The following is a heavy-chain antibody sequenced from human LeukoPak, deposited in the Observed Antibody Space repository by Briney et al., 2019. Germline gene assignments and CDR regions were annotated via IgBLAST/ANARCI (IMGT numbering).Heavy chain of an antibody. V-gene: IGHV3-15*01. Sequence: GGSLRLSCAASGFTFSNAWMSWVRQAPGKGLEWVGRIKSKTDGGTTDYAAPVKGRFTISRDDSKNTLYLQMNSLKAEDTAVYYCTTEVPVTTVDYWGQGTLVTVSS. CDR2: IKSKTDGGTT. CDR1: GFTFSNAW. J-gene: IGHJ4*02. CDR3: TTEVPVTTVDY. D-gene: IGHD4-17*01.